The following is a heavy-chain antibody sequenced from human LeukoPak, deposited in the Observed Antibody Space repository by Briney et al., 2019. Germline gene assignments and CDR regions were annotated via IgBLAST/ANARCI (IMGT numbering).Heavy chain of an antibody. CDR3: ARDAVDTANAV. V-gene: IGHV3-74*01. D-gene: IGHD5-18*01. Sequence: GGSLRLSCAASGLTFSSHWMHWVRQAPGKGLVWVSHINSDGSITSYADSVKGRFTISRDNAKNTLYLQMNSLRAEDTAVYYCARDAVDTANAVWGQGTTVTVSS. J-gene: IGHJ6*02. CDR1: GLTFSSHW. CDR2: INSDGSIT.